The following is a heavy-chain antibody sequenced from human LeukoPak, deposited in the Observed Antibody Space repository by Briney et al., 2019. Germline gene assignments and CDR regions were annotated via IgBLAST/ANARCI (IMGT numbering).Heavy chain of an antibody. J-gene: IGHJ6*02. CDR1: GFTFSSYD. V-gene: IGHV3-13*01. CDR3: ARGAVWFGAYGMDV. Sequence: GGSLRLSCAASGFTFSSYDMHWVRQATGKGLEWVSAIGTAGDTYYPGSVKGRFTISRENAKNSLYLQMNSLRAGDTAVYYCARGAVWFGAYGMDVWGQGTTVSVCS. D-gene: IGHD3-10*01. CDR2: IGTAGDT.